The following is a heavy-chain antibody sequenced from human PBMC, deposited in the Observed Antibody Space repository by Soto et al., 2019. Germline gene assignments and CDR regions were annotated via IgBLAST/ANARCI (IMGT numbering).Heavy chain of an antibody. CDR2: MYTSGST. D-gene: IGHD6-19*01. J-gene: IGHJ4*02. Sequence: SETLSLTCTVSGGSISSYYWSWIRQPAGRGLEWIGRMYTSGSTNYNVSLKSRVTMSVDTSKNQFSLELTSVTAADTAVYYCARVRSSGWFDYWGQGTLVTVSS. CDR1: GGSISSYY. CDR3: ARVRSSGWFDY. V-gene: IGHV4-4*07.